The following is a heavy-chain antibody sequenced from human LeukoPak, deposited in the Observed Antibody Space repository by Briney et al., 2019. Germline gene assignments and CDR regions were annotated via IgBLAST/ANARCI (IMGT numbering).Heavy chain of an antibody. J-gene: IGHJ4*02. CDR3: ARNKGGSGSYYNPHFDY. D-gene: IGHD3-10*01. Sequence: TSETLSLTCTVSGGSISSYYWSWIRQPPGKGLEWIGYIYYSGSTNYNPSLKSRVTISVDTSKNQFSLKLSSVTAADTAVYYCARNKGGSGSYYNPHFDYWGQGTLVTVSS. CDR2: IYYSGST. V-gene: IGHV4-59*12. CDR1: GGSISSYY.